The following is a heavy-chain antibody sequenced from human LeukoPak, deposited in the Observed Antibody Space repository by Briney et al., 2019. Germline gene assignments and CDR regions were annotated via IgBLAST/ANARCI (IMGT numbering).Heavy chain of an antibody. CDR2: ISSGGGTI. CDR1: GFTFSSYE. CDR3: ASSTGDGNAFDI. J-gene: IGHJ3*02. V-gene: IGHV3-48*03. Sequence: PGGSLRLSCAASGFTFSSYEMNWVRQAPGKGLEWVSYISSGGGTIYYADYVKGRFTISRDNAKNSLYLQMNSLRAEDTAVYYCASSTGDGNAFDIWGQGTMVTVSS. D-gene: IGHD7-27*01.